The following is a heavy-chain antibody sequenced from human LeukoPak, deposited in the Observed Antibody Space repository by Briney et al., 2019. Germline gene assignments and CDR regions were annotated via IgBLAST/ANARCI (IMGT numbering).Heavy chain of an antibody. CDR2: ISYDGSNK. CDR3: ARDGDYYDSSGYFDY. J-gene: IGHJ4*02. D-gene: IGHD3-22*01. Sequence: GGSLRLSCAASGFTFSSYAMHWVRQAPGKGLEWVAVISYDGSNKYYADSVKGRFTISRDNSKNTLYLQMNSLGAEDTAVYYCARDGDYYDSSGYFDYWGQGTLVTVSS. CDR1: GFTFSSYA. V-gene: IGHV3-30-3*01.